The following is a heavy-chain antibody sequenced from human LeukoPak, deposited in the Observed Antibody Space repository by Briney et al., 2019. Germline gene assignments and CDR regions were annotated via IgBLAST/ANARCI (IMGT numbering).Heavy chain of an antibody. CDR1: GYTFTAHY. Sequence: ASVKDSCKASGYTFTAHYMHWVRQAPGQGLEWMGWINPNTGGTHYAQKFQGRVTMPGDTSVSTVYMELNRLRSDDMAVYYCARDFGWREHAFDIWGQGTMVTVSS. J-gene: IGHJ3*02. CDR2: INPNTGGT. V-gene: IGHV1-2*02. CDR3: ARDFGWREHAFDI. D-gene: IGHD3-9*01.